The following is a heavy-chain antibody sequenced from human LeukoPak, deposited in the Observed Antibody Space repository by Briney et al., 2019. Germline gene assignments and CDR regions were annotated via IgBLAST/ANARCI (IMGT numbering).Heavy chain of an antibody. D-gene: IGHD6-19*01. J-gene: IGHJ4*02. CDR1: GFTFSSYG. Sequence: GGSLRLSCAASGFTFSSYGMHWVRQAPGKGLEWVAVISYDGSNKYYADSVKGRFTISRDNSKNTLYLQMNSLRAEDTAVYYCAKDLHGSCWPVDYWGQGTLVTVSS. CDR2: ISYDGSNK. V-gene: IGHV3-30*18. CDR3: AKDLHGSCWPVDY.